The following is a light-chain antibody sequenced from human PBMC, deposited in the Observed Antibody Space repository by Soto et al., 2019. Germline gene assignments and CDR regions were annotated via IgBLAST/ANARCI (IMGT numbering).Light chain of an antibody. V-gene: IGLV2-11*01. J-gene: IGLJ1*01. Sequence: SALTQPRSVSGSPGQSVPLSCTGTSSDVGGYHYVSWYQQHPGKAPQLMIYDVSTRPSGVPDRFSGSKSGNTASLTISGLQAEDEADYYCCSYAGSYTYVFGTGTKLTVL. CDR2: DVS. CDR3: CSYAGSYTYV. CDR1: SSDVGGYHY.